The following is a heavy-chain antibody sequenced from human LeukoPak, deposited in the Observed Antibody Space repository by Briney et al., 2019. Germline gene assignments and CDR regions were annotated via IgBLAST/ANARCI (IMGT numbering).Heavy chain of an antibody. CDR3: VKGGRWVGATVWSDI. CDR1: GFTFSSYV. Sequence: GVSLRLSCTASGFTFSSYVMRWVRQSPGKGLEWVSGISGTNDATDYADSVRGRFTISRDNSKNAIFLEMNSLRAEDTAVYYCVKGGRWVGATVWSDIWGQGTMVTVSS. CDR2: ISGTNDAT. J-gene: IGHJ3*02. D-gene: IGHD1-26*01. V-gene: IGHV3-23*01.